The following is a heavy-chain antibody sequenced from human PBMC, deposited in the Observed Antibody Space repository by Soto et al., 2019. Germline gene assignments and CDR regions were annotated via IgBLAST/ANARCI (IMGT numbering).Heavy chain of an antibody. CDR2: IWHDGTRK. CDR1: DFAFRLHG. D-gene: IGHD3-10*01. J-gene: IGHJ6*02. V-gene: IGHV3-33*01. Sequence: QVHLVESGGGVVQPGGSLTLSCSVSDFAFRLHGIHWVRHTPGKGLEWVAIIWHDGTRKYFRDSVRGRFTIPRDSAKNKVYLQMNTLRGDDSALYFCARDRSSSYSYAMDLWGQGTTVTVSS. CDR3: ARDRSSSYSYAMDL.